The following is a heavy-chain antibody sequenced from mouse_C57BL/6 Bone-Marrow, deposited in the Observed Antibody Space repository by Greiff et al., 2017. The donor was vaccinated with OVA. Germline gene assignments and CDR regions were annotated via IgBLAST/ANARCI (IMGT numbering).Heavy chain of an antibody. D-gene: IGHD3-2*02. CDR1: GYTFTSYW. J-gene: IGHJ2*01. CDR2: IDPSDSYT. Sequence: QVQLQQPGAELVRPGTSVKLSCKASGYTFTSYWMHWVKQRPGQGLEWIGVIDPSDSYTNYNQKFKGKATLTVDTSSSTAYMQLSSLTSEDSAVYDGARDSSGSGYYFDYWGQGTTLTVSS. V-gene: IGHV1-59*01. CDR3: ARDSSGSGYYFDY.